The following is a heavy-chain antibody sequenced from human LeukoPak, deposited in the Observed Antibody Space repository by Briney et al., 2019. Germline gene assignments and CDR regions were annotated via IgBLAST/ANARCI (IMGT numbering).Heavy chain of an antibody. CDR3: ARDGHNLCNWNDHYYYYYMDV. D-gene: IGHD1-20*01. V-gene: IGHV1-69*13. Sequence: GASVKVSCKASGGTFSSYAISWVRQAPGQGLEWMGGIIPIFGTANYAQKFQGRVTITADESTSTAYMELSSLRSEDTAVYYCARDGHNLCNWNDHYYYYYMDVWGKGTTVTVSS. J-gene: IGHJ6*03. CDR2: IIPIFGTA. CDR1: GGTFSSYA.